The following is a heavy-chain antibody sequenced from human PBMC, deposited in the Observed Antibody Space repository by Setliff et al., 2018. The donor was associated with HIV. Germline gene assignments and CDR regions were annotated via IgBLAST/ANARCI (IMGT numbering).Heavy chain of an antibody. CDR3: ARKVGGDFDY. J-gene: IGHJ4*02. D-gene: IGHD2-2*01. CDR1: GGSISSHY. V-gene: IGHV4-59*11. CDR2: IYYSGST. Sequence: SETLSLTCTVSGGSISSHYWSWIRQPPVKGLEWIGYIYYSGSTNYNPSLNSGSTNYNPSLKSRVTISVDTSKHQFSLKLNSMTAADTAVYFCARKVGGDFDYWGQGTLVTVSS.